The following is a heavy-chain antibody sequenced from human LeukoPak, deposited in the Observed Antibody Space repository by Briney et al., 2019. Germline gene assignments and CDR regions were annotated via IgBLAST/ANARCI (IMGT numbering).Heavy chain of an antibody. J-gene: IGHJ3*02. CDR3: AKGRWGLTINNFDI. D-gene: IGHD3-9*01. CDR2: ISDRGDSA. Sequence: GGSLRLSCAASGFSVTTYAMGWVRQAPGKGLELVSVISDRGDSAHYADSVKGRFTISRDSSKNTLYLQMNSLRGEDTAVYYCAKGRWGLTINNFDIWGQGTMVTVSS. CDR1: GFSVTTYA. V-gene: IGHV3-23*01.